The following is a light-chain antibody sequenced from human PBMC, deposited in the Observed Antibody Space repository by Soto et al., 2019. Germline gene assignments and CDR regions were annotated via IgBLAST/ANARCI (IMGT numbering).Light chain of an antibody. Sequence: QTVVTQPASVSGSPGQSITISCTGTSSDVGGYNYVSWYQQHPGKAPKLMIYDVSNRPSGVSNRFSGSKSGNTASLTISGLQAEDEAEYYCNSYTSSSTLLFGGGTKVTVL. CDR1: SSDVGGYNY. CDR3: NSYTSSSTLL. J-gene: IGLJ2*01. CDR2: DVS. V-gene: IGLV2-14*01.